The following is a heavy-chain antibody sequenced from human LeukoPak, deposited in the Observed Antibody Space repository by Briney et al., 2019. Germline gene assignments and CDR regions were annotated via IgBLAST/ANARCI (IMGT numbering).Heavy chain of an antibody. CDR2: INRDGSII. CDR1: GFTFSRYW. V-gene: IGHV3-74*01. J-gene: IGHJ4*02. Sequence: GGSLRLSRAASGFTFSRYWMHSVRQVPGKGLVWVSRINRDGSIISYADSVRGRFTISRDNAKNTLYLQMNGLRAEDTAVYYCARNGLGEWELLHVWGQGTLVTVSS. CDR3: ARNGLGEWELLHV. D-gene: IGHD1-26*01.